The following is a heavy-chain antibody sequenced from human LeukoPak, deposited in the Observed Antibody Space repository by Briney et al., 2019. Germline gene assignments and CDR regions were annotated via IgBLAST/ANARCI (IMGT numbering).Heavy chain of an antibody. Sequence: GGSLRLSCVASGYTFSGFSINWVRQAPGKGLEWVSSISVRSNYIYYADSVRGRFSISRDEARDSLFLQMNSLRAEDTAVYYCVRLRRNSDTSGYYYYYDFWGQGTLVTVSS. CDR3: VRLRRNSDTSGYYYYYDF. CDR2: ISVRSNYI. CDR1: GYTFSGFS. J-gene: IGHJ4*02. V-gene: IGHV3-21*01. D-gene: IGHD3-22*01.